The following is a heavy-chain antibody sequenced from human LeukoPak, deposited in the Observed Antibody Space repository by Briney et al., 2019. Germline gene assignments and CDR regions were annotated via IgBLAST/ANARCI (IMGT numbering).Heavy chain of an antibody. CDR2: IYYSGST. J-gene: IGHJ5*02. CDR1: GGSISSYY. D-gene: IGHD3-22*01. Sequence: SETLSLTCTVSGGSISSYYWSWIRQPPGKGLEWIGYIYYSGSTNYNPSLKSRVTISVDTSKNQFSLKLRSVTAADTAVYYCARVDYYDSSGYYGNWFDPWGQGTLVTVSS. CDR3: ARVDYYDSSGYYGNWFDP. V-gene: IGHV4-59*01.